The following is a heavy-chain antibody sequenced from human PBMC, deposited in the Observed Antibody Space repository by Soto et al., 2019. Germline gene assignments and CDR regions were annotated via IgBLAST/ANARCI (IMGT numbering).Heavy chain of an antibody. CDR3: ARGYSTGWYSSVFFDY. CDR2: INPHSGDT. V-gene: IGHV1-2*02. Sequence: QVQLVQSGAEVKNPGASVKVSCKISGDTFTGYYMHWVRQAPGQGLEWMGWINPHSGDTDYAQTFQGRVTMTRDTSISTAYMELSRLRSNDTAFYYCARGYSTGWYSSVFFDYWGQGTLVTVSS. J-gene: IGHJ4*02. CDR1: GDTFTGYY. D-gene: IGHD6-19*01.